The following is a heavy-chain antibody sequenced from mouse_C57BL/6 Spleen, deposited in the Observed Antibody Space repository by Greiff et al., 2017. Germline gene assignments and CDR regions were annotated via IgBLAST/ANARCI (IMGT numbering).Heavy chain of an antibody. CDR3: VRDPYYYGSSYVYAMDY. V-gene: IGHV10-3*01. J-gene: IGHJ4*01. D-gene: IGHD1-1*01. CDR2: IRSKSSNYAT. Sequence: EVHLVGSGGGLVQPKGSLKLSCAASGFTFNTYAMHWVRQAPGKGLEWVARIRSKSSNYATYYADSVKDRFTISRDDSQSMLYLQMNNLKTEDTAMYYCVRDPYYYGSSYVYAMDYWGQGTSVTVSS. CDR1: GFTFNTYA.